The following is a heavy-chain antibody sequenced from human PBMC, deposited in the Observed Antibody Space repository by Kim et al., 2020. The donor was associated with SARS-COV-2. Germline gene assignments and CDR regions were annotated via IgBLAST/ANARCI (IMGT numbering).Heavy chain of an antibody. CDR2: IYYSGST. V-gene: IGHV4-59*01. CDR1: GGSISSYY. Sequence: SETLSLTCTVSGGSISSYYWSWIRQPPGKGLEWIGYIYYSGSTNYNPSLKSRVTISVDTSKNQFSLKLSSVTAADTAVYYCARGGAGEFFDAFDIWGQGTMGTVSS. D-gene: IGHD7-27*01. CDR3: ARGGAGEFFDAFDI. J-gene: IGHJ3*02.